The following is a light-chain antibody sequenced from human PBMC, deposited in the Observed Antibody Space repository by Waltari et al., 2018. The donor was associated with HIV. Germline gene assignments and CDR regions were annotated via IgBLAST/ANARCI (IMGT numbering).Light chain of an antibody. Sequence: QSALTQPPSASGSPGQSVPISCTGTSSDVGGYNYFTWYQQHPGKAPKLMIYEVSKRPSGVPDRFSGSKSGNTASLTVSGLQAEDEADYYCSSYAGSNTPFGGGTKLTVL. CDR1: SSDVGGYNY. J-gene: IGLJ3*02. CDR2: EVS. CDR3: SSYAGSNTP. V-gene: IGLV2-8*01.